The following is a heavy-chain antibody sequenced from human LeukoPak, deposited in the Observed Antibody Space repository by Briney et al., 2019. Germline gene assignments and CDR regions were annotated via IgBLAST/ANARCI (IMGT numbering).Heavy chain of an antibody. CDR2: INWNGGST. D-gene: IGHD3-22*01. CDR3: ARLGSGSGYTHDAFDI. CDR1: GLTFDDYG. J-gene: IGHJ3*02. V-gene: IGHV3-20*04. Sequence: GGSLRLSCAASGLTFDDYGMSWVRQAPGKGLEWVSGINWNGGSTGYADSVKGRFTISRDNAKNSLYLQMNSLRAEDTALYYCARLGSGSGYTHDAFDIWGQGTMVTVSS.